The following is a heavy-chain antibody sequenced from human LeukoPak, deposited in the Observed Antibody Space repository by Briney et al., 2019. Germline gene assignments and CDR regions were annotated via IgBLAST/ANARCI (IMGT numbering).Heavy chain of an antibody. CDR2: INHSGST. CDR1: GGSFSGYY. Sequence: SETLSLTCAVYGGSFSGYYWSWLCQPPGKGLEWIGEINHSGSTNHNPSLKSRITISVDTSKNQFSLKLSSVTAADTAVYYCARGGGYYDFWSGYYSFDYWGQGTLVTVSS. D-gene: IGHD3-3*01. V-gene: IGHV4-34*01. CDR3: ARGGGYYDFWSGYYSFDY. J-gene: IGHJ4*02.